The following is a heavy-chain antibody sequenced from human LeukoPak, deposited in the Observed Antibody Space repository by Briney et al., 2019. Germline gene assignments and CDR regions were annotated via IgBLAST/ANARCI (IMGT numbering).Heavy chain of an antibody. CDR3: ARGRDRDY. J-gene: IGHJ4*02. CDR1: GFTFSSYD. V-gene: IGHV3-13*04. CDR2: IGIAGDT. Sequence: PGGSLRLSCAASGFTFSSYDMHWVRQVTGKRLEWVSAIGIAGDTYYLDSVKGRFTISRENAKNSLYLQMNSLRAGDTAVYYCARGRDRDYWGQGTLVTVSS.